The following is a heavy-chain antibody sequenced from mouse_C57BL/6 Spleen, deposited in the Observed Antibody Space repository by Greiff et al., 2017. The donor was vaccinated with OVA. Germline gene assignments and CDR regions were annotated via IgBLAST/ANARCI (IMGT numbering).Heavy chain of an antibody. V-gene: IGHV5-17*01. CDR3: AKYDLGAMDY. J-gene: IGHJ4*01. CDR1: GFTFSDYG. CDR2: ISSGSSTI. Sequence: EVQVVESGGGLVKPGGSLKLSCAASGFTFSDYGMHWVRQAPEKGLEWVAYISSGSSTIYYADTVKGRFTISRDNAKNTLFLQMTSLRSEDTAMYYCAKYDLGAMDYWGQGTSVTVSS. D-gene: IGHD2-4*01.